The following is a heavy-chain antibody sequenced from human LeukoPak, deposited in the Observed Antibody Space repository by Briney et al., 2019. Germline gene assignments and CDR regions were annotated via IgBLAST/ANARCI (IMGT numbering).Heavy chain of an antibody. CDR2: SSYDGSNT. CDR1: RFSFRSYD. V-gene: IGHV3-30*03. J-gene: IGHJ3*02. Sequence: GGSLRLSCAASRFSFRSYDMHWVRQAPGKGLEWLAVSSYDGSNTYYTDSVKGRFTISRDNSKNTLYLQMNSLRAEDTAVYYCARDRLSYDSSGYYYGGDIWGQGTMVTVSS. D-gene: IGHD3-22*01. CDR3: ARDRLSYDSSGYYYGGDI.